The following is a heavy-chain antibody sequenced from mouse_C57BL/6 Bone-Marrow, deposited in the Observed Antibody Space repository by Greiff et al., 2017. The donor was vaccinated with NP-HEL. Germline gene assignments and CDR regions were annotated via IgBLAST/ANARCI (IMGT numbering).Heavy chain of an antibody. CDR2: ISNGGGST. D-gene: IGHD4-1*01. CDR3: ARHPGDYAMDY. Sequence: EVQRVESGGGLVQPGGSLKLSCAASGFTFSDYYMYWVRQTPEKRLEWVAYISNGGGSTYYPDTVKGRFTISRDNAKNTLYLQMSRLKSEDTAMYYCARHPGDYAMDYWGQGTSVTVSS. V-gene: IGHV5-12*01. CDR1: GFTFSDYY. J-gene: IGHJ4*01.